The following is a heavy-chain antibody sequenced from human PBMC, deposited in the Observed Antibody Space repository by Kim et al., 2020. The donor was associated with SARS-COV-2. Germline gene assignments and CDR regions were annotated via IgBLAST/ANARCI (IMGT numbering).Heavy chain of an antibody. CDR2: ISWNSGSI. D-gene: IGHD5-12*01. CDR1: GFTFDDYA. J-gene: IGHJ4*02. CDR3: AKVDSGYDFDYFDY. Sequence: GGSLRLSCAASGFTFDDYAMHWVRQAPGKGLEWVSGISWNSGSIGYADSVKGRFTISRDNAKNSLYLQMNSLRAEDTALYYCAKVDSGYDFDYFDYWGQGTLVTVSS. V-gene: IGHV3-9*01.